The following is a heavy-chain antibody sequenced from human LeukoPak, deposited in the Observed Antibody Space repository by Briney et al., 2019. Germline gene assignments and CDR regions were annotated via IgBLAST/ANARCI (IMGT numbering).Heavy chain of an antibody. CDR3: ARLSGWAPYYFDY. CDR1: GGTFSSYA. J-gene: IGHJ4*02. V-gene: IGHV1-69*05. CDR2: IIPIFGTA. D-gene: IGHD6-19*01. Sequence: SVKVSCXASGGTFSSYAISWVRQAPGQGLEWMGRIIPIFGTANYAQKFQGRVTITTDESTSTAYMELSSLRSEDTAVYYCARLSGWAPYYFDYWGQGTLVTVSS.